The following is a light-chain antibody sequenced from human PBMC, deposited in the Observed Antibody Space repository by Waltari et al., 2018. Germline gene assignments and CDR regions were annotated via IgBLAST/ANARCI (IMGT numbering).Light chain of an antibody. CDR2: KAS. Sequence: DIQMTQSPSTLSASVGDRFTITCRASQSISNWLTLYQQKPGKAPKLLIYKASTLESGVPSRFSGSGSGTEFTLTSSSLQPDHFATDYCQQYNSYSLLTFGGGTKVEIK. V-gene: IGKV1-5*03. CDR3: QQYNSYSLLT. CDR1: QSISNW. J-gene: IGKJ4*01.